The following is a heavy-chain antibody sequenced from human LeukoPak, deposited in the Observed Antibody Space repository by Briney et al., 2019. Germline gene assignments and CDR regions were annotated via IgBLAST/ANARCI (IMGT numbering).Heavy chain of an antibody. Sequence: GASVKVSCKASGGTFSSYAISWVRQAPGQGLEWMGGIIPIFGTANYAQKFQGRVTITADESTSTAYMELSSLRSEDTAVYYCATGTTGTLTYYYGSGSYYNGRLSGAFDIWGQGTMVTVSS. D-gene: IGHD3-10*01. V-gene: IGHV1-69*01. J-gene: IGHJ3*02. CDR2: IIPIFGTA. CDR1: GGTFSSYA. CDR3: ATGTTGTLTYYYGSGSYYNGRLSGAFDI.